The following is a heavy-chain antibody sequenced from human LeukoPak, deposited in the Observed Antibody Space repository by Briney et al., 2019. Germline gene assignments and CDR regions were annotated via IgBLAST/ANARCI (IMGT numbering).Heavy chain of an antibody. Sequence: GGSLRLSYAASGFTFSSYGMHWVRQAPGKGLEWVAVISYNGSNKYYADSVKGRFTISRDNSKNSLYLQMNSLRAEDTAVYYCARVGSSSWYYFDYWGQGTLVTVSS. CDR2: ISYNGSNK. CDR3: ARVGSSSWYYFDY. D-gene: IGHD6-13*01. J-gene: IGHJ4*02. V-gene: IGHV3-30*03. CDR1: GFTFSSYG.